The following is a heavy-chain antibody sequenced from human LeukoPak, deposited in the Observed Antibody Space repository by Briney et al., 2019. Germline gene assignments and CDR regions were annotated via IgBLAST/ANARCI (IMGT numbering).Heavy chain of an antibody. D-gene: IGHD3-22*01. J-gene: IGHJ4*02. CDR1: GGSISSGFYY. Sequence: SETLSLTCTVSGGSISSGFYYWSWIRQPAGKGLEWIGRIYTSGSTNYNPSLNSRVTISVDTSKNQFSLKLSSVTAADTAVYYCARVTGYDSSGYPYYWGQGTLVTVSS. V-gene: IGHV4-61*02. CDR3: ARVTGYDSSGYPYY. CDR2: IYTSGST.